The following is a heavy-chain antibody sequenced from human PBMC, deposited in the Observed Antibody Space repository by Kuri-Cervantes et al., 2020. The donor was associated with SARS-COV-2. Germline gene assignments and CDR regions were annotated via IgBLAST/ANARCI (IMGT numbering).Heavy chain of an antibody. V-gene: IGHV3-48*02. D-gene: IGHD4-17*01. CDR3: ARDGVKDDYGFPSY. J-gene: IGHJ4*02. CDR1: GFTFSSYS. Sequence: GGSLRLSCAASGFTFSSYSMNWVRQAPGKGLEWVSYISSSSSTIYYADSVKGRFTISRDNAKNSLYLQVNSLRDEDTAVYYCARDGVKDDYGFPSYWGQGTLVTVSS. CDR2: ISSSSSTI.